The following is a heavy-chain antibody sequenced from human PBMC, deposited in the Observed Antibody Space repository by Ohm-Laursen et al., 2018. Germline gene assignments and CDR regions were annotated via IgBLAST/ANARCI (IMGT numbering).Heavy chain of an antibody. CDR2: ISHDGSNK. CDR1: GFTFSSYG. D-gene: IGHD3-10*01. Sequence: SLRLSCSASGFTFSSYGMHWVRQAPGKGLEWVAVISHDGSNKYYADSVKGRFTISRDNSKNTLYLQMNSLRAEDTAVYYCAKDRDKDLYSYYGMDVWGQGTTVTVSS. J-gene: IGHJ6*02. V-gene: IGHV3-30*18. CDR3: AKDRDKDLYSYYGMDV.